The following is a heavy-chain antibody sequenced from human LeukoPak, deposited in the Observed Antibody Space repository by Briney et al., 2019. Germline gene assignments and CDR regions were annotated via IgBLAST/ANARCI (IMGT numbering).Heavy chain of an antibody. CDR2: ISGTGGST. CDR3: AKDRSGYGDNDY. CDR1: GFTYSSYA. J-gene: IGHJ4*02. D-gene: IGHD5-12*01. V-gene: IGHV3-23*01. Sequence: GGSLRLSCAVSGFTYSSYAMSWVRQAPGKGLEWVSGISGTGGSTYYADSVKGRFTISRGNSKNTLYLQMNSLRAEDTAVYYCAKDRSGYGDNDYWGQGTLVTVSS.